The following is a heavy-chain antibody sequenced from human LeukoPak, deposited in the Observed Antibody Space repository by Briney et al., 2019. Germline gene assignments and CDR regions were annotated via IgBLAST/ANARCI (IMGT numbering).Heavy chain of an antibody. CDR2: INPNSGDT. V-gene: IGHV1-2*02. Sequence: ASVKVSCKASGFSFTGYYIHWLRQAPGQGLEWMGWINPNSGDTNYAQKLQGRVTMTRDTSINTAYVELRRLRSDDTAVYYCARGVVGATTGENWFDPWGQGTLVTVSS. CDR1: GFSFTGYY. J-gene: IGHJ5*02. D-gene: IGHD1-26*01. CDR3: ARGVVGATTGENWFDP.